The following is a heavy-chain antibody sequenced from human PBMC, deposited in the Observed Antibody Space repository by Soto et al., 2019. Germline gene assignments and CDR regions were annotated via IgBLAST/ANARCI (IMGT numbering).Heavy chain of an antibody. Sequence: ASRKVSCKASGGTFSSYAISWVRQAPGQGLEWMGGIIPIFGTANYAQKFQGRVTITADKSTSTAYMELSSLRSEDTAVYYCASGIAAAVTTFGYWGEGPLVTAS. CDR1: GGTFSSYA. CDR2: IIPIFGTA. V-gene: IGHV1-69*06. J-gene: IGHJ4*02. D-gene: IGHD6-13*01. CDR3: ASGIAAAVTTFGY.